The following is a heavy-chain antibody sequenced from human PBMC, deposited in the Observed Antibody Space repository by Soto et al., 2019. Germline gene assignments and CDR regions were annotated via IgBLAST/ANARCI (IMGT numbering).Heavy chain of an antibody. D-gene: IGHD6-19*01. CDR1: GGSISSGGYS. Sequence: SETLSLTCAVSGGSISSGGYSWSWIRQPPGKCLEWIGYIYYSGNTYYNPSLKSRVTISVDTSKNQFSLKLSSVTAADTAVYYCARVAPIAVVDYWIQGTLVTVSS. J-gene: IGHJ4*02. CDR3: ARVAPIAVVDY. V-gene: IGHV4-30-2*05. CDR2: IYYSGNT.